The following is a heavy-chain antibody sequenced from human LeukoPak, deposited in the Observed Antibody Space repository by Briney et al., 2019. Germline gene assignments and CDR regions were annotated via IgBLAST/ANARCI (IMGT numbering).Heavy chain of an antibody. V-gene: IGHV3-33*01. D-gene: IGHD6-19*01. CDR2: IWYDGSNK. Sequence: GGSLRLSCAASGFTFSSYGMHWVRQAPGKGLEWVAVIWYDGSNKYYADSVKGRFTISRDNSKNTLYLQVSSLTAEDTAVYYCASGRDIEVAGPGGYFDHWGQGTLVTVSS. CDR3: ASGRDIEVAGPGGYFDH. CDR1: GFTFSSYG. J-gene: IGHJ4*02.